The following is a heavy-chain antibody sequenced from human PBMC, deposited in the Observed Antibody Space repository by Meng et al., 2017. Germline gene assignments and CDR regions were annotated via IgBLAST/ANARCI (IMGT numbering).Heavy chain of an antibody. J-gene: IGHJ4*02. CDR2: IIPICGTA. Sequence: RQVQLGGGGERPGTSVTSPGNASGVTFSSYATSWLRQAPGQGLEWMGGIIPICGTANYAQKFQGGVTITADESTSTAYMELSSLRSEDTAVYYCATYYGGNPGGNYWGQGTLVTVSS. CDR3: ATYYGGNPGGNY. CDR1: GVTFSSYA. D-gene: IGHD4-23*01. V-gene: IGHV1-69*01.